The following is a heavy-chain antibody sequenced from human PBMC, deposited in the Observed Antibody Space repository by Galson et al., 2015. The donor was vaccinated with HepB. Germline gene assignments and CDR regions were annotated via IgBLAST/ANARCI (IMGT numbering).Heavy chain of an antibody. CDR2: LGASGVNK. CDR3: AKESSGYYYFDS. V-gene: IGHV3-23*01. CDR1: GFTFTRHS. Sequence: SLRLSCAASGFTFTRHSMAWVRQAPGKGLEWVSTLGASGVNKLYADSVKGRFTISRDDSENTLYLQVDSLRAAGTAVYFCAKESSGYYYFDSWGQGTLVTVSS. D-gene: IGHD6-19*01. J-gene: IGHJ4*02.